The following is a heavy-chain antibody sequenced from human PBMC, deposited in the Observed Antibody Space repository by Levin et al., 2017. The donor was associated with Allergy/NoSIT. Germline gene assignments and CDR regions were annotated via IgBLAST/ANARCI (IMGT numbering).Heavy chain of an antibody. J-gene: IGHJ4*02. CDR3: ARWDFGTVSTNREIDY. CDR1: GFTFSRYW. Sequence: PRASVKVSCTASGFTFSRYWMSWVRQAPGKGLEWVANIKHDESEKYYGDSVKGRFTISRDNARNSLYLQMNSLRAEDTAVYYCARWDFGTVSTNREIDYWGQGTLVTVSS. V-gene: IGHV3-7*01. CDR2: IKHDESEK. D-gene: IGHD1-26*01.